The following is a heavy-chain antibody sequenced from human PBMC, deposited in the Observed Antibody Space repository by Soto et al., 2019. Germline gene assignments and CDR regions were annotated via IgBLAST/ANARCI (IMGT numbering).Heavy chain of an antibody. J-gene: IGHJ4*02. CDR1: GYSFTNFA. D-gene: IGHD6-13*01. V-gene: IGHV1-3*01. Sequence: QVHLVQSGAEVKKPGASVKVSCKASGYSFTNFAMHWVRQAPGQRLEWMGWINPVTGNTQFSQKFQGRVTFTRDTSASTAYMDLRSMRSEDTAVYCCEGAVGAAAGGLPPTPFGYWSQGTMVTVS. CDR3: EGAVGAAAGGLPPTPFGY. CDR2: INPVTGNT.